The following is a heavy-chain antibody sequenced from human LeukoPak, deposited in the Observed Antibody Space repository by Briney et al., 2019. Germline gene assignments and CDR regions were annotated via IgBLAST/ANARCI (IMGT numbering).Heavy chain of an antibody. CDR2: IIPIFGTA. J-gene: IGHJ6*03. CDR3: ARIPKRPYCSGGSCYLYYMDV. CDR1: GGTFSSYA. V-gene: IGHV1-69*13. Sequence: SVKVSCKASGGTFSSYAISWVRQAPGQGLEWMGGIIPIFGTANYAQKFRGRVTITADESTSTAYMELSSLRSEDTAVYYCARIPKRPYCSGGSCYLYYMDVWGKGTTVTISS. D-gene: IGHD2-15*01.